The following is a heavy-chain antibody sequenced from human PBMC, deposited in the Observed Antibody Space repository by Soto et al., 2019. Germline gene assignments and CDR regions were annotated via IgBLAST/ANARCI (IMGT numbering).Heavy chain of an antibody. D-gene: IGHD3-22*01. CDR3: ASGRGPSSGYYPYWFDP. CDR2: IIPIFGTA. J-gene: IGHJ5*02. Sequence: QVQLVQSGAEVKKPGSSVKVSCKASGGTFSSYAITWVRQAPGQGLEWMGGIIPIFGTANYAQKFQGRVTLTGDGPTRAAYMELSSLRSEDTAAYYCASGRGPSSGYYPYWFDPWGQGTLVTVSS. CDR1: GGTFSSYA. V-gene: IGHV1-69*12.